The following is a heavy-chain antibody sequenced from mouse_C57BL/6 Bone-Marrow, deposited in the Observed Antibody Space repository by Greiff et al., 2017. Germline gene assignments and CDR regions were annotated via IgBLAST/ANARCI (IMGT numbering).Heavy chain of an antibody. CDR2: ISSGGSYT. CDR1: GFTFSSYG. CDR3: AICGRMWVAY. D-gene: IGHD1-1*01. Sequence: EVMLVESGGDLVKPGGSLKLSCAASGFTFSSYGMSWVRQTPDKRLEWVATISSGGSYTYYPDSVKGRFTISRDNAKNTLYLQMSSLKSEDTAMYYGAICGRMWVAYWGQGTLVTVSA. V-gene: IGHV5-6*01. J-gene: IGHJ3*01.